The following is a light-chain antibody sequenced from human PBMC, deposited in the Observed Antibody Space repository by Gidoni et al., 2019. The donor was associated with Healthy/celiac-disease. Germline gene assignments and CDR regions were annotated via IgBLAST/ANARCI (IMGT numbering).Light chain of an antibody. J-gene: IGKJ1*01. CDR3: QQYGSSPQT. Sequence: EIVLTQSSGTLSLSPGERATLSCRASQSGSSSYLAWYQQKPGQAPRLLIYGASSRATCIPDRFSGSESGTDFTLTISRLEPEDFAVYYCQQYGSSPQTFGQGTKVEIK. CDR2: GAS. V-gene: IGKV3-20*01. CDR1: QSGSSSY.